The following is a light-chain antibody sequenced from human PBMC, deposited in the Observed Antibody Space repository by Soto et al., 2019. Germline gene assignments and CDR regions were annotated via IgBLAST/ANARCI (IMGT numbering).Light chain of an antibody. Sequence: QSVLTQPASVSGSPGQSITISCTGTSSDVGGYDYVSWYQQYPGKAPKLMIYDVSNRPSGVSNRFSGSKSGNTASLTISGLQAEDEADYYYSSYSSSSTLVVFGGGTKLTVL. J-gene: IGLJ2*01. V-gene: IGLV2-14*03. CDR2: DVS. CDR1: SSDVGGYDY. CDR3: SSYSSSSTLVV.